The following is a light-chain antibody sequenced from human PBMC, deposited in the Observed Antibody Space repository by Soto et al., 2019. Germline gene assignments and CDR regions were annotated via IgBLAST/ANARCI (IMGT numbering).Light chain of an antibody. Sequence: DIQMTQSPSSLSASVGDRVTITCRASQSISNYLNWYQQKPGKAPNLLIYDASSLESGVPSRFSGSGSGTEFTLTISSLQPDDFATYYCQQYNSYPITFGQGTRLEIK. CDR2: DAS. CDR1: QSISNY. J-gene: IGKJ5*01. CDR3: QQYNSYPIT. V-gene: IGKV1-5*01.